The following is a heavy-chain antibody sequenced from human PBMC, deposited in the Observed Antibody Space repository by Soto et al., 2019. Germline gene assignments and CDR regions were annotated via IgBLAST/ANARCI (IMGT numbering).Heavy chain of an antibody. CDR3: AKDQGYSYGYRDY. V-gene: IGHV3-23*01. J-gene: IGHJ4*02. Sequence: VGSLRLSCAASGFTFSSYAMSWVRQAPGKGLEWVSAISGSGGSTYYADSVKGRFTISRDNSKNTLYLQMNSLRAEDTDVYYCAKDQGYSYGYRDYWGQGTLVTV. CDR2: ISGSGGST. CDR1: GFTFSSYA. D-gene: IGHD5-18*01.